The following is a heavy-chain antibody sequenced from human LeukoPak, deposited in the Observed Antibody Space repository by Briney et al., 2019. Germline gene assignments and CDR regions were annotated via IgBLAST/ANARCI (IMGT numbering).Heavy chain of an antibody. J-gene: IGHJ6*02. CDR1: GYTFTSYD. V-gene: IGHV1-8*01. Sequence: GASVRVSCKASGYTFTSYDINWVRQAPGQGLEWMGWMNPNSGNTGYAQKFQGRVTMTRNTSISTAYMELSSLRSEDTAVYYCAREPLRRGMDVWGQGTTVTVSS. CDR2: MNPNSGNT. CDR3: AREPLRRGMDV.